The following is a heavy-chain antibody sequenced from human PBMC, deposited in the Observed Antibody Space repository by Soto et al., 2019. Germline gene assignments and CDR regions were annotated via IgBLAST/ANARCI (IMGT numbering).Heavy chain of an antibody. CDR2: INSDGSST. CDR1: GFTSISTW. Sequence: EVQLVESGGGLFKPGGSRGFSWAASGFTSISTWLHWFPKAPGKGRVWVSRINSDGSSTSYADSVKGRFTISRDNAKNTLYLQMNSLRAEDTAVYYCARGTNYWYFDLWGRGTLVTVSS. CDR3: ARGTNYWYFDL. V-gene: IGHV3-74*01. J-gene: IGHJ2*01.